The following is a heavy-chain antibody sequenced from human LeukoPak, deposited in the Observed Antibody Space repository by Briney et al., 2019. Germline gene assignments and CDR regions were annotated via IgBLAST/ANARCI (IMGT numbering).Heavy chain of an antibody. J-gene: IGHJ4*02. CDR2: IYHNGRT. CDR3: ARCGSSWSHLTPCEYYFDY. V-gene: IGHV4-59*01. Sequence: PSETLSLTCSVSGGSISGYYWSWIRQLPGERLEWIGYIYHNGRTTYNPSLESRVTISLDTSKNQLSLNLSSVTAADTAVYYCARCGSSWSHLTPCEYYFDYWGQGTLVTVSS. CDR1: GGSISGYY. D-gene: IGHD6-13*01.